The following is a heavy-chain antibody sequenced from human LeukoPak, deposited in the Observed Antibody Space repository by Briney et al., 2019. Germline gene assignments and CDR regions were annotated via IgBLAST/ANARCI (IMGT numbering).Heavy chain of an antibody. J-gene: IGHJ4*02. Sequence: QPGGSLRLSCAASGFTFSSYSMNWVRQAPGKGLEWVSYISSSSNTIYYADSVKGRFTISRDNAKNSLFLQMNSLRDEDTSVYYCARAVTVVTRGGLVFDYWGLGTLVTVSS. CDR3: ARAVTVVTRGGLVFDY. V-gene: IGHV3-48*02. CDR2: ISSSSNTI. D-gene: IGHD2-21*02. CDR1: GFTFSSYS.